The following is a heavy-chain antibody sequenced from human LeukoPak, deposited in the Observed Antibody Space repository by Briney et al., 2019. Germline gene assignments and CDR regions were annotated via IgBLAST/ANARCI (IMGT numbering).Heavy chain of an antibody. CDR3: ARESGFYASGSRY. V-gene: IGHV1-8*03. Sequence: ASVKVSCKASGYTFTSYDINWVRQATGQGLEWMGWMNPNSGNTGYAQKFQGRVTITRNTSINTAYMELSSLRSEDTAIYYCARESGFYASGSRYWGQGTLVTVSS. J-gene: IGHJ4*02. D-gene: IGHD3-10*01. CDR2: MNPNSGNT. CDR1: GYTFTSYD.